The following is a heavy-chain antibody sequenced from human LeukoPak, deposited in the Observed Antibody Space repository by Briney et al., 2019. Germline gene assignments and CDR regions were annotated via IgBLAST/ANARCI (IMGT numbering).Heavy chain of an antibody. Sequence: SETLSLTCTVSGGSISSSSYYWGWIRQPPGKGLEWIGSIYHSGSTYYNPSLKSRVTISVDTSKNQFSLKLSSVTAADTAVYYCARATGELNWFDPWGQGTLVTVSS. CDR3: ARATGELNWFDP. J-gene: IGHJ5*02. V-gene: IGHV4-39*07. CDR2: IYHSGST. D-gene: IGHD1-26*01. CDR1: GGSISSSSYY.